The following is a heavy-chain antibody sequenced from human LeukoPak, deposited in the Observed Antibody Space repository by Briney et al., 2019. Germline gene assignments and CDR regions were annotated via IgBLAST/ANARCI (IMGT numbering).Heavy chain of an antibody. J-gene: IGHJ4*02. CDR2: ISAYNGNT. Sequence: ASVKVSCKASGYTFTICGISWVRQAPGQGLEWMGWISAYNGNTNYAQKLQGRVTMTRDTSTSTVYMELSSLRSEDTAVYYCARDWDSSGYYSYYFDYWGQGTLVTVSS. D-gene: IGHD3-22*01. CDR3: ARDWDSSGYYSYYFDY. CDR1: GYTFTICG. V-gene: IGHV1-18*01.